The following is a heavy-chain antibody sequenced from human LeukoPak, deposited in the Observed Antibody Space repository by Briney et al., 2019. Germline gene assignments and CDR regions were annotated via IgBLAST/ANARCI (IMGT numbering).Heavy chain of an antibody. V-gene: IGHV4-39*07. J-gene: IGHJ5*01. CDR3: ARKGVWFES. Sequence: SETLSLTCTVSGDSISSSDHYWGWIRQPPGKGLEWIGSIHYSGNIYYNPSLNSRVTVSLDTSKNQFSLKLRSVTAADTAVYYCARKGVWFESWGQGTLVTVSS. CDR1: GDSISSSDHY. CDR2: IHYSGNI.